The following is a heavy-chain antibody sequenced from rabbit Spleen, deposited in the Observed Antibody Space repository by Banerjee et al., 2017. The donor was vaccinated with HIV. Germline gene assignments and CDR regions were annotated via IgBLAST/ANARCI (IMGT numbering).Heavy chain of an antibody. CDR1: GFSFSSSYW. V-gene: IGHV1S45*01. Sequence: QQQLEESGGDLVKPEGSLTLTCTVSGFSFSSSYWICWVRQAPGKGLEWIACIYGGSSGSTYYASWVNGRFTISKTSSTTVTLQMTSLTAADTATYFCARAAHNDGDGYALWGQGTLVTVS. J-gene: IGHJ4*01. CDR2: IYGGSSGST. CDR3: ARAAHNDGDGYAL. D-gene: IGHD3-3*01.